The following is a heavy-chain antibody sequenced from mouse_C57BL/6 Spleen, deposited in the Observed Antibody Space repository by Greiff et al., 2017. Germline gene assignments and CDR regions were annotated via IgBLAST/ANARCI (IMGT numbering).Heavy chain of an antibody. CDR1: GYAFSSSW. CDR3: ARGELGAWFAY. CDR2: IYPGDGDT. V-gene: IGHV1-82*01. D-gene: IGHD4-1*01. Sequence: VQLQESGPELVKPGASVKISCKASGYAFSSSWMNWVKPRPGKGLEWIGRIYPGDGDTNYNGKFKGKATLTADKASSTAYMQLSSLTSEDSSVYFCARGELGAWFAYWGQGTLVTVSA. J-gene: IGHJ3*01.